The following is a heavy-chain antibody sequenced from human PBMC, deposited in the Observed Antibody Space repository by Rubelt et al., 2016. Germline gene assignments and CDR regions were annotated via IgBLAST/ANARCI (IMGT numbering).Heavy chain of an antibody. V-gene: IGHV3-48*04. CDR3: ARDGRRGYDLDV. CDR2: ITSNSRTI. J-gene: IGHJ6*02. CDR1: GFTFNSYS. Sequence: EVQLVESGGGLVQPGGSLRLSCAASGFTFNSYSMNWVRQAPGKGLEWVSHITSNSRTIYYADFVKGRFTISRDNAKNSLYLKRNSLRAEDTAVYCCARDGRRGYDLDVWGQGTTVTVSS.